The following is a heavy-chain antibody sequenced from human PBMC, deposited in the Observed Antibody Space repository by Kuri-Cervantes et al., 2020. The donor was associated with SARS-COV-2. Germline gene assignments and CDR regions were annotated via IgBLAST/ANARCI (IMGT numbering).Heavy chain of an antibody. CDR3: ARIPALPWYFDY. CDR2: IYYSGST. V-gene: IGHV4-59*08. J-gene: IGHJ4*02. Sequence: GSLRLSCTVSGGSISSYYWSWIRQPPGKGLEWIGYIYYSGSTNYNPSLKSRVTISVDTSKNQFSLKLSSVTAADTAVYYCARIPALPWYFDYWGQGTLVTVSS. CDR1: GGSISSYY.